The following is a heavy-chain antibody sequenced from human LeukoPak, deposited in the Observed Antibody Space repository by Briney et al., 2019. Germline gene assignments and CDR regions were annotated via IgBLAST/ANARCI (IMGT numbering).Heavy chain of an antibody. CDR3: ARRSDDYDSSAYYH. Sequence: ASVKVSCKASGYIFTTYGITWVRQAPGQGLEWMGWISVYNDNTYYSQKLQGRVTMTTDTSTSTAYMELSSLRSEDTAVYYCARRSDDYDSSAYYHWGQGTLVTVSS. V-gene: IGHV1-18*01. CDR2: ISVYNDNT. CDR1: GYIFTTYG. D-gene: IGHD3-22*01. J-gene: IGHJ4*02.